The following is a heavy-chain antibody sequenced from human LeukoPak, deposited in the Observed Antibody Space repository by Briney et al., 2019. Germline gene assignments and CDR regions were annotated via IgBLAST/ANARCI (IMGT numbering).Heavy chain of an antibody. CDR1: GFTFSSYS. V-gene: IGHV3-53*01. D-gene: IGHD7-27*01. J-gene: IGHJ4*02. CDR2: IYSGGGT. Sequence: PGGSLRLSCAASGFTFSSYSMNWVRQAPGKGLEWVSVIYSGGGTYYADSVKGRFTISRDNSKNTLYLQMNSLRAEDTAVYYCARDTHLGNFDYWGQGTLVTVSS. CDR3: ARDTHLGNFDY.